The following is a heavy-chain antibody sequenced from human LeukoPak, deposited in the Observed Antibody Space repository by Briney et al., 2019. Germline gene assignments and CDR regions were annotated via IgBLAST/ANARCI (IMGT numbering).Heavy chain of an antibody. CDR2: VYYSGRT. Sequence: SETLSLTCTVSGGSIRSYYWSWIRQPPGQGLEWIGYVYYSGRTNYNPSLKSRVTISVDTSKNQFSLKLSSVTAADTAVYYCARTFSESYYYYGMDVWGQGTTVTVSS. V-gene: IGHV4-59*01. D-gene: IGHD1-26*01. CDR3: ARTFSESYYYYGMDV. J-gene: IGHJ6*02. CDR1: GGSIRSYY.